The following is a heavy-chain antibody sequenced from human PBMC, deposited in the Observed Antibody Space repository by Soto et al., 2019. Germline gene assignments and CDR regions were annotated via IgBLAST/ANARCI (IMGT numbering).Heavy chain of an antibody. CDR1: GFTFSSYA. D-gene: IGHD3-3*01. Sequence: QVQLVESGGGVVQPGRSLRLSCAASGFTFSSYAMHWVRQAPGKGLEWVAVISYDGSNKYYADSVKGRFTISRDNSKNTLYLQMNSLRAEDTAVYYCARGFYDFWSGRFDPRGQGTLVTVSS. CDR3: ARGFYDFWSGRFDP. CDR2: ISYDGSNK. J-gene: IGHJ5*02. V-gene: IGHV3-30-3*01.